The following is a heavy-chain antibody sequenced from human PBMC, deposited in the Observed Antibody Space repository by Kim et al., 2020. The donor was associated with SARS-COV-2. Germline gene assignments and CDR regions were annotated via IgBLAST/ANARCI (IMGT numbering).Heavy chain of an antibody. V-gene: IGHV3-43*02. CDR3: AKDIAEWYYYGSGSSGSY. Sequence: GGSLRLSCAASGFTFDDYAMHWVRQAPGKGLEWVSLISGDGGSTYYADSVKGRFTISRDNSKNSLYLQMNSLRTEDTALYYCAKDIAEWYYYGSGSSGSYWGQGTLVTVSS. CDR1: GFTFDDYA. CDR2: ISGDGGST. J-gene: IGHJ4*02. D-gene: IGHD3-10*01.